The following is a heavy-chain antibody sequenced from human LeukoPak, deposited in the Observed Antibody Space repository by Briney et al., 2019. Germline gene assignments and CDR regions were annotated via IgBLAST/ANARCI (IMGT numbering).Heavy chain of an antibody. D-gene: IGHD4-11*01. Sequence: PSETLSLTCAVYGGSFSGYYWSWIRQPPGKGLEWIGEINHSGSTNYNPSLKSRVTISVDTSKNQFSLKLSCVTAADTAVYYCARGVDYQYYYYYYYMDVWGKGTTVTVSS. CDR1: GGSFSGYY. J-gene: IGHJ6*03. CDR3: ARGVDYQYYYYYYYMDV. CDR2: INHSGST. V-gene: IGHV4-34*01.